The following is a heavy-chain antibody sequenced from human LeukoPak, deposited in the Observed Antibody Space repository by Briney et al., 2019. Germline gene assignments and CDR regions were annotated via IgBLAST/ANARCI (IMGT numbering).Heavy chain of an antibody. CDR2: IYTSGST. D-gene: IGHD2-15*01. V-gene: IGHV4-4*07. CDR1: GGSIGSYY. Sequence: SETLSLTCTVSGGSIGSYYWGWIRQPAGKGLEWIGRIYTSGSTNYNPSLKSRVTMSVDTSKNQFSLKLSSVTAADTPVYYCARDLIAVVAATLQNWFYPWGGGTLVTVSS. J-gene: IGHJ5*02. CDR3: ARDLIAVVAATLQNWFYP.